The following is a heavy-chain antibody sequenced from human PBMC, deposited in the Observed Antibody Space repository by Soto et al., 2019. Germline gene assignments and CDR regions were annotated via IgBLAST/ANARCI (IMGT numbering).Heavy chain of an antibody. CDR1: GGTFSSYA. CDR2: IIPIFGTA. D-gene: IGHD2-15*01. V-gene: IGHV1-69*13. Sequence: GASVKVSCKASGGTFSSYAISWVRQAPGQGLEWMGGIIPIFGTANYAQKFQGRVTITADESTSTAYMELSSLRSEDTAVYYWAYKGNCSGGSCYYYFDYWGQGTLVTVSS. J-gene: IGHJ4*02. CDR3: AYKGNCSGGSCYYYFDY.